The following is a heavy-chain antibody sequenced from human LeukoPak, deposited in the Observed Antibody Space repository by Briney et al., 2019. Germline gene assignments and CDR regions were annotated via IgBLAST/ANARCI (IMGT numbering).Heavy chain of an antibody. D-gene: IGHD4-17*01. CDR2: TNPDSGGT. CDR3: ARSYGGDAFDI. CDR1: GYTFIDYY. Sequence: GASVKVSCKASGYTFIDYYMYWVRQAPGQGLEWMGRTNPDSGGTSYAQKFQGRVTMTRDTSISTAYMELSRLRSDDTAVYYCARSYGGDAFDIWGQGTTVTVSS. J-gene: IGHJ3*02. V-gene: IGHV1-2*06.